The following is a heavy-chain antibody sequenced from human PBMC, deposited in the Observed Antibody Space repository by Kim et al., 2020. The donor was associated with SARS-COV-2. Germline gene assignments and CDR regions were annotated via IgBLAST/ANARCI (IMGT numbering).Heavy chain of an antibody. CDR2: IKQDGSEK. J-gene: IGHJ4*02. CDR3: AKRRGSYCFGY. CDR1: GFTLSSYW. D-gene: IGHD1-26*01. V-gene: IGHV3-7*01. Sequence: GGSLRLSCAASGFTLSSYWMSWVRQAPGKGLEWVASIKQDGSEKYYVDSVKGRFTISRDNPKNSLYLQMNSLRAEDTAVYYCAKRRGSYCFGYWGQGTLV.